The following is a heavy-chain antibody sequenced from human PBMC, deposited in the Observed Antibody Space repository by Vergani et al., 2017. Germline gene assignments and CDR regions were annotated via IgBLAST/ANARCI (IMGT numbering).Heavy chain of an antibody. D-gene: IGHD1-1*01. CDR3: AGDEGGNYPLDY. CDR2: VSGSSATP. Sequence: EVQLLESGGGLVQPGGSLRLSCEASGFSFPGYAMSWVRQAPGKGLEWVSSVSGSSATPYYADSVKGRFIISRDNSKNTLHLQMNSLRADDTAVYYCAGDEGGNYPLDYWSQGTLVTVSS. V-gene: IGHV3-23*01. J-gene: IGHJ4*02. CDR1: GFSFPGYA.